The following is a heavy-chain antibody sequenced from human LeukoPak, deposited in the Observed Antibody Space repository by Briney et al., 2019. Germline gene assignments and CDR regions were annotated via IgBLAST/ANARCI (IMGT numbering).Heavy chain of an antibody. CDR3: ARDRPDWAIDY. J-gene: IGHJ4*02. V-gene: IGHV3-48*01. CDR1: GFTLSNHH. D-gene: IGHD3-9*01. CDR2: ISAGNRAI. Sequence: GGSLRLSCAAFGFTLSNHHMNWVRQAPGKGLEWVSYISAGNRAIYYADSVKGRFTISRDDAKNSLYLQMSSLRAEDTAVYYCARDRPDWAIDYWGQGTLVTVSS.